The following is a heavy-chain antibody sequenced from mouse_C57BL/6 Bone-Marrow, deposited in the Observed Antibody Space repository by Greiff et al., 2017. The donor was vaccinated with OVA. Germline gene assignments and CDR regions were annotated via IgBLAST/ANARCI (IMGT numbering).Heavy chain of an antibody. CDR1: GFTFSSYG. J-gene: IGHJ2*01. Sequence: EVMLVESGGDLVKPGGSLKLSCAASGFTFSSYGMSWVRQTPDKRLEWVATISSGGSYTYYPDSVKGRFTISRDNAKNTLYLQMSSLKSEDTAMYYCAITTVVALFDYWGQGTTLTVSS. CDR2: ISSGGSYT. D-gene: IGHD1-1*01. CDR3: AITTVVALFDY. V-gene: IGHV5-6*01.